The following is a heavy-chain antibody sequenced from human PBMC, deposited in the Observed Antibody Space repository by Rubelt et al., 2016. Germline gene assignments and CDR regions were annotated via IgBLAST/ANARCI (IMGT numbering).Heavy chain of an antibody. D-gene: IGHD3-3*01. V-gene: IGHV3-7*01. Sequence: EVQLVESGGGLVEPGGSLRLSCAASGFTFSTSSMNWVRQAPGRGLEWVANIRQDGRETLYMDSLKGRFIISRDNAQSSVYLQMNSLRVDDTAVYFCARDASEWSRDYWGQGTLVTVSA. CDR2: IRQDGRET. J-gene: IGHJ4*02. CDR1: GFTFSTSS. CDR3: ARDASEWSRDY.